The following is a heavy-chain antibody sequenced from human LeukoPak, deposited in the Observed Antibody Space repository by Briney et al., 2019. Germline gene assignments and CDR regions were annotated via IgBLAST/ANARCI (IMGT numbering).Heavy chain of an antibody. CDR2: ISAYNGNT. CDR1: GYTFTSYG. J-gene: IGHJ6*02. V-gene: IGHV1-18*01. Sequence: ASVKVSCKASGYTFTSYGISWVRQAPGQGLEWMGWISAYNGNTNYAQKLQGRVTMTTDTSTSTAYMELRSLRSDDTAVYYCARDNPGDILTGYLLRNYYYYGMDVWGQGTTVTVSS. D-gene: IGHD3-9*01. CDR3: ARDNPGDILTGYLLRNYYYYGMDV.